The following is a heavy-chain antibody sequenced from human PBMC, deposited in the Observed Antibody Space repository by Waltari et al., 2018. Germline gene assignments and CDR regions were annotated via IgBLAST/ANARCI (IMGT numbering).Heavy chain of an antibody. V-gene: IGHV3-21*01. J-gene: IGHJ4*02. Sequence: EVQLVESGGGLVKPGGSLRLSCAASGFTFSSYSMNWVRQAPGKGLEWVSSISSSSSYIYYADSVKGRFTISRDNAKNSLYLQMNSLRAEDTAVYYCSYSSGWYDDYWGQGTLVTVSS. D-gene: IGHD6-19*01. CDR2: ISSSSSYI. CDR1: GFTFSSYS. CDR3: SYSSGWYDDY.